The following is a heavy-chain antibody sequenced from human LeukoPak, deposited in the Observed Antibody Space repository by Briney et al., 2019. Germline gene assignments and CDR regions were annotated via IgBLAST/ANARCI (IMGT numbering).Heavy chain of an antibody. CDR1: GYTFTSYG. D-gene: IGHD3-22*01. V-gene: IGHV1-18*01. CDR3: ARDKMNSDSSSYMFDY. J-gene: IGHJ4*02. Sequence: GASVKVSCKASGYTFTSYGISWVRQAPGQGLEWMGWISAYNGNTNYAQKLQGRVTMTTDTSTSTVYMELRSLRSDDTAVYYCARDKMNSDSSSYMFDYWGQGTLVTVSS. CDR2: ISAYNGNT.